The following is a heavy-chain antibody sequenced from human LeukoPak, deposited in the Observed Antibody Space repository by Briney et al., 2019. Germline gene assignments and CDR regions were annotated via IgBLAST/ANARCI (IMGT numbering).Heavy chain of an antibody. V-gene: IGHV3-23*01. J-gene: IGHJ6*04. CDR2: IRGSGGSP. CDR3: AKDLLSQVNYYYHYGMDV. D-gene: IGHD2-21*01. Sequence: GRSLGLSCAAYGFTFSSYAMRWDSQAPVKGPELDSAIRGSGGSPYYADSVKDRFTISRDNSKNTLYLQMNSLRAEDTAVYYCAKDLLSQVNYYYHYGMDVWGKGTTVTVSS. CDR1: GFTFSSYA.